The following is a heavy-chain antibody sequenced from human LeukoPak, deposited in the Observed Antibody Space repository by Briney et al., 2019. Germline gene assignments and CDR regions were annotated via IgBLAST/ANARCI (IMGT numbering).Heavy chain of an antibody. CDR3: AKDLAGSGSYSFDY. CDR1: GFTFSSYA. Sequence: GGSLRLSCAVSGFTFSSYAMSWVRQAPGKGLEWVSVISGSGGITYYADSVKGRFTISRDNSKNTLYLQMNSLRAEDTAVYYCAKDLAGSGSYSFDYWGQGTLVTVSS. D-gene: IGHD1-26*01. V-gene: IGHV3-23*01. J-gene: IGHJ4*02. CDR2: ISGSGGIT.